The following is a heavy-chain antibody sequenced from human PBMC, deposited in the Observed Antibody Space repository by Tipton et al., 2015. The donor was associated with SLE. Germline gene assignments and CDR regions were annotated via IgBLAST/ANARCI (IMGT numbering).Heavy chain of an antibody. J-gene: IGHJ4*02. CDR1: GGSFSGYY. D-gene: IGHD3-16*01. V-gene: IGHV4-34*01. Sequence: TLSLTCAVYGGSFSGYYWSWIRQPPGKGLEWIGEINHSGSTNYSPSLKSRVTISVDTSKNQFSLKLSSVTAADTAVYYCARGGGSHYFDYWGQGTLVTVSS. CDR2: INHSGST. CDR3: ARGGGSHYFDY.